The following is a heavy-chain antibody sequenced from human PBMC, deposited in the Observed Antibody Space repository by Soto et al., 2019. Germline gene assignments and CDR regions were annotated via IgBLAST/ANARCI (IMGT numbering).Heavy chain of an antibody. CDR1: GYSFAGYW. Sequence: GESLKISCKGSGYSFAGYWITWVRQKPGKGLEWMGRIDPSDSQTYYSPSFRGHVTISVTKSITTVFLQWSSLRASDTAMYYCARSPRSSPYFDYWGQGALVTVSS. J-gene: IGHJ4*02. CDR3: ARSPRSSPYFDY. D-gene: IGHD6-13*01. CDR2: IDPSDSQT. V-gene: IGHV5-10-1*01.